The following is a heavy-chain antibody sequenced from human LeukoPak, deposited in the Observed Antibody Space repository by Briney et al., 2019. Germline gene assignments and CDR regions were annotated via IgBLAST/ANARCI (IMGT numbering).Heavy chain of an antibody. CDR2: ISYSGST. Sequence: SETLSLTCTVSGGSISSYYWSWIRQPPGKGLEWIGYISYSGSTIYNPSLKSRVTISVDTSKNHLSLKLTSVTAADTAVYYCARAKEGVAGFFDFWGRGTLVTVSS. V-gene: IGHV4-59*01. CDR3: ARAKEGVAGFFDF. CDR1: GGSISSYY. J-gene: IGHJ4*02. D-gene: IGHD6-19*01.